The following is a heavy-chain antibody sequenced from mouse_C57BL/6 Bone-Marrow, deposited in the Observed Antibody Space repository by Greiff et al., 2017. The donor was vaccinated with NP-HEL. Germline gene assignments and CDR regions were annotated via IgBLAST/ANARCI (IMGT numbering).Heavy chain of an antibody. Sequence: VQLQESGAELVRPGTSVKVSCKASGYAFTNYLIEWVKQRPGQGLEWIGVINPGSGGTNYNEKFKGKATLTADKSSSTAYMQLSSLTSEDSAVYFCARVRGGGAYFDYWGQGTTLTVSS. CDR2: INPGSGGT. V-gene: IGHV1-54*01. J-gene: IGHJ2*01. CDR3: ARVRGGGAYFDY. CDR1: GYAFTNYL.